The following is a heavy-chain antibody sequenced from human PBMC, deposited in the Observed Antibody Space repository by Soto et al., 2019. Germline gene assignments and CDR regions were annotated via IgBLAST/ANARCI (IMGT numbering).Heavy chain of an antibody. CDR1: GFTFSGSA. D-gene: IGHD1-7*01. CDR2: IRSKANSYAT. V-gene: IGHV3-73*01. Sequence: GGSLRLSCAASGFTFSGSAMHWVRQASGKGLEWVGRIRSKANSYATAYAASVKGRFTISRDDSKNTAYLQMNSLKTEDTAVYYCTRLLDWNYDYWGQGTLVTVSS. J-gene: IGHJ4*02. CDR3: TRLLDWNYDY.